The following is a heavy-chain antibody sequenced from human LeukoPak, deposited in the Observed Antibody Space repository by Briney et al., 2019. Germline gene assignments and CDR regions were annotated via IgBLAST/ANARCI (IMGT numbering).Heavy chain of an antibody. J-gene: IGHJ4*02. D-gene: IGHD6-19*01. CDR3: ARASGKYSSGQGDY. V-gene: IGHV3-30-3*01. CDR2: ISYDGSNK. Sequence: GGSLRLSCAASGFTFSSYAMHWVRQVPGKGLEWVAVISYDGSNKYYADSVKGRFTISRDNSKNTLYLQMNSLRAEDTAVYYCARASGKYSSGQGDYWGQGTLVTVSS. CDR1: GFTFSSYA.